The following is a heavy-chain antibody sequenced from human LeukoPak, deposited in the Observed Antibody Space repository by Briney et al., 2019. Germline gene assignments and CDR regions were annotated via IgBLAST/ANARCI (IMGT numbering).Heavy chain of an antibody. V-gene: IGHV4-59*01. CDR3: AIMVSSGWTSYYVDL. CDR1: GGSISSYY. J-gene: IGHJ6*03. Sequence: SETLSLICTVSGGSISSYYWSWIGQLPGKGLEWIGYMHHSGSTNYDPSLKSRVTISVDTSKNQFSLQLSSVTAADTAVYYCAIMVSSGWTSYYVDLWGKGTTVTVSS. D-gene: IGHD6-19*01. CDR2: MHHSGST.